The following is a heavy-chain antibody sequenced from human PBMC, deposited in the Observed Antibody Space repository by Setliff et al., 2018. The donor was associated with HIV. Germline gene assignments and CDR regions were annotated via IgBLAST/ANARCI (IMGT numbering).Heavy chain of an antibody. CDR2: IYPKSGDT. CDR3: ARDLAYCSGGSCYRPFIYYFYYMDV. CDR1: GYTFTDYY. D-gene: IGHD2-15*01. V-gene: IGHV1-2*02. Sequence: ASVKVSCKASGYTFTDYYMHWMRQAPGRGLEWMGWIYPKSGDTNYEQKFQGRVTMTSDTSINTAYMEVSWLTSDDTAIYYCARDLAYCSGGSCYRPFIYYFYYMDVWGKGATVTVSS. J-gene: IGHJ6*03.